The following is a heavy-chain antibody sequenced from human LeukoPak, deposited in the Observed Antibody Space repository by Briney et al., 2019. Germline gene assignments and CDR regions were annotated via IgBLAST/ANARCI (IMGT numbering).Heavy chain of an antibody. Sequence: GSLRLSCAASGFTFSTYAMSWVRQAPGKGLEWVSSISGSGTSTYYADSVKGRFAISRDNSENTLYLQMTSLRAEDTAVYYCAKGQAAARPYYWGQGTLVTVSS. CDR2: ISGSGTST. D-gene: IGHD6-6*01. CDR1: GFTFSTYA. J-gene: IGHJ4*02. V-gene: IGHV3-23*01. CDR3: AKGQAAARPYY.